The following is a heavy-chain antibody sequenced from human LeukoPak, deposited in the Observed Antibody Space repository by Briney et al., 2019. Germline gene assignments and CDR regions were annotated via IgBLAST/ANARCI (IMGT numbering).Heavy chain of an antibody. CDR3: ARARALGYCTNGVCYRTDYFDY. Sequence: GGSLRLSCAASGFTFSSYAMNWVRQAPGKGLEWVAVISYDGSNKYYADSVKGRFTISRDNSKNTLYLQMNSLRAEDTAVYYCARARALGYCTNGVCYRTDYFDYWGQGTLVTVSS. D-gene: IGHD2-8*01. CDR1: GFTFSSYA. J-gene: IGHJ4*02. V-gene: IGHV3-30*04. CDR2: ISYDGSNK.